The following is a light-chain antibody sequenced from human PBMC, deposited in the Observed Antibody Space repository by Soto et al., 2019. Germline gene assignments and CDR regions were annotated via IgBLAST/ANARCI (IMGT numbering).Light chain of an antibody. CDR3: QGYYITPYT. J-gene: IGKJ2*01. Sequence: DIVMTQAPDSLAVSLGERATINGKSSQSGFYSSNNKNYLAWYQQKPGQPPKLLIYWESTRESGVPGRFSGSESGTDFILTNSSLQAEDGAVDYCQGYYITPYTFGEGTKLYI. CDR1: QSGFYSSNNKNY. V-gene: IGKV4-1*01. CDR2: WES.